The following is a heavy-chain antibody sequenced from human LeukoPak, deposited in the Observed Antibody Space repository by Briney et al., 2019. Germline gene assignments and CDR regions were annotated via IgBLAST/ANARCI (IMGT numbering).Heavy chain of an antibody. CDR2: IHTSGST. D-gene: IGHD6-19*01. Sequence: SETLSLNCTVSGGSISSYSWSWIRQPPGKGLEWIGRIHTSGSTNYNPSLKSRVTISVGRSKNQFSLKLSSVTAADTAVYYCARAGSSGWYQVDYWGQGTLVTVSS. CDR1: GGSISSYS. J-gene: IGHJ4*02. CDR3: ARAGSSGWYQVDY. V-gene: IGHV4-4*07.